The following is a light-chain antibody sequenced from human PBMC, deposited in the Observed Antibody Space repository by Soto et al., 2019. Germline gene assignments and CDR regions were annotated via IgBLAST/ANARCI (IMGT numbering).Light chain of an antibody. CDR2: DAS. CDR3: QHYYTRT. CDR1: QSIGSS. Sequence: DIHMTQSPSTLSASVGDRVTITCRASQSIGSSMAWYQQKPGKAPTLLIYDASSLEGGVPSRFSGSGSGTEFTLTISSLQPGDFATYYCQHYYTRTFGQGTKVDIK. V-gene: IGKV1-5*01. J-gene: IGKJ1*01.